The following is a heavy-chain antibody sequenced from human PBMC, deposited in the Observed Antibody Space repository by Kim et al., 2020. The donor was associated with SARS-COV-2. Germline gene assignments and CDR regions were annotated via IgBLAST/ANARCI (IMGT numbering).Heavy chain of an antibody. V-gene: IGHV5-10-1*01. D-gene: IGHD3-3*01. Sequence: VRQVPGKGLEWMGRIDLSDSYTTYSPSFQDHVTISADKSISTAYLQWSSLKASDTAIYYCAGRPDYDFWGQGTLVTVS. CDR2: IDLSDSYT. J-gene: IGHJ1*01. CDR3: AGRPDYDF.